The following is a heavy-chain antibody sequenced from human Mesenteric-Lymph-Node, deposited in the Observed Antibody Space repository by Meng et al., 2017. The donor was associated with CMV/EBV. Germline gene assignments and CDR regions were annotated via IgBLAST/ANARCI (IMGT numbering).Heavy chain of an antibody. CDR3: ARGSDIPVNNY. CDR2: INHSGVP. J-gene: IGHJ4*02. CDR1: GGSFSGYY. D-gene: IGHD2-15*01. Sequence: QVQLPQWGEGLLKPSDTLALTCAVYGGSFSGYYWSWFRQPPGKGLEWIGEINHSGVPNYNPSLKSRVTISLDRSKNQFSLKLSSVTAEDTAVYYCARGSDIPVNNYWGQGTLVTVSS. V-gene: IGHV4-34*01.